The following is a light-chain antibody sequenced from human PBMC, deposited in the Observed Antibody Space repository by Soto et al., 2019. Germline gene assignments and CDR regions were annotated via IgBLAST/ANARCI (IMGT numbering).Light chain of an antibody. CDR2: VSS. CDR1: HSVSSY. CDR3: QQYGNSPQIT. J-gene: IGKJ5*01. Sequence: ILLRQSQNRLSMSPGERPKLYCATSHSVSSYLAWYHQKPGRARRLVIYVSSIRATGIPDRCRGSGSGTDFNLTISRLGREDFAVYCCQQYGNSPQITYGQGARMDNK. V-gene: IGKV3-20*01.